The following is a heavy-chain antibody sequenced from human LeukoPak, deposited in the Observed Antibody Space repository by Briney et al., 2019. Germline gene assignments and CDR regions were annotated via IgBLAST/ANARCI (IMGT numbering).Heavy chain of an antibody. CDR3: ARLREIPVFGVVTKSTSYFDY. V-gene: IGHV3-7*01. CDR1: GFTFTNYW. Sequence: PGGSLRLSCAASGFTFTNYWMSWVRQPPGKGLELVANIKQDRSERYYVDSVKGRFTISRDNAKNSLYLQMNSLRAEDTAVYYCARLREIPVFGVVTKSTSYFDYWGQGTLVTVSS. J-gene: IGHJ4*02. D-gene: IGHD3-3*01. CDR2: IKQDRSER.